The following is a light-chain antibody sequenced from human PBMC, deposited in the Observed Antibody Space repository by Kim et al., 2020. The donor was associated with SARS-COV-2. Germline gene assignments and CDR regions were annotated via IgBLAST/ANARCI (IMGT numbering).Light chain of an antibody. CDR1: NIGSKS. CDR3: QVWDRSSDHWV. Sequence: SYELTQPPSVSVAPGKTARITCGGNNIGSKSVHWYQQKPGQAPVLVIYYDSDRPSGIPERFSGSNSGNTATLTISRLEAGDEADYYCQVWDRSSDHWVFG. CDR2: YDS. V-gene: IGLV3-21*04. J-gene: IGLJ3*02.